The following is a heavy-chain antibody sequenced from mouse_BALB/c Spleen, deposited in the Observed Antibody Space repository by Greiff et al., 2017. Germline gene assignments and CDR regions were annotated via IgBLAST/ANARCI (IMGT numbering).Heavy chain of an antibody. D-gene: IGHD1-1*01. J-gene: IGHJ4*01. CDR3: TRYYGSSYAMDY. CDR2: IYPGSGST. V-gene: IGHV1S22*01. CDR1: GYTFTSYW. Sequence: LQQPGSELVRPGASVKLSCKASGYTFTSYWMHGVKQRPGQGLEWLGNIYPGSGSTNYDEKFKSTATLTVDTSSSTAYMQLSSLTSEDSAVYYCTRYYGSSYAMDYWGQGTSVTVSS.